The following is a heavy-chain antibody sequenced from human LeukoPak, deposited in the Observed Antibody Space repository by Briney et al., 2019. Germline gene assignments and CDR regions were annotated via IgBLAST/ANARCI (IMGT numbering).Heavy chain of an antibody. CDR3: ARVANYYYYMDV. J-gene: IGHJ6*03. V-gene: IGHV1-2*02. Sequence: ASVKVSCEASGDTFTGYYMHWVRQAPGQGLEWMGWINPNSGGTNYAQKFQGRVTMTRDTSISTAYMELSRLRSDDTAVYYCARVANYYYYMDVWGKGTTVTISS. CDR1: GDTFTGYY. CDR2: INPNSGGT.